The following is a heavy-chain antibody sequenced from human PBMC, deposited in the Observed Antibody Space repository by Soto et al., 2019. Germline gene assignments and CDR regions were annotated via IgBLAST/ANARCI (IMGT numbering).Heavy chain of an antibody. D-gene: IGHD1-1*01. CDR2: ISGSGEST. Sequence: AGGSLRLSCVASGFPLRFYSMSWVRQAPGKGLEWVSGISGSGESTHYADSVKGRFTISRDNSKNTLYLQMNSLRAEDTAVYYCAKDAYNWNWAANYYYYYGMDVWGQGTTVTVSS. J-gene: IGHJ6*02. CDR3: AKDAYNWNWAANYYYYYGMDV. CDR1: GFPLRFYS. V-gene: IGHV3-23*01.